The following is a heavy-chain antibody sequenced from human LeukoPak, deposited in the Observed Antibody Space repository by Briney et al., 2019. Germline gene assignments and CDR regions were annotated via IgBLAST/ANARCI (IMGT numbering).Heavy chain of an antibody. V-gene: IGHV4-38-2*02. Sequence: PSETLSLTCTVSGYSISSGYYWGWIRQPPGKGLEWIGSIYHSGSTYYNPSLKSRVTISVDTSKNQFSLKLSSVTAADTAVYYCARGEGEGNSLAPWGQGTLVTVSS. CDR2: IYHSGST. CDR3: ARGEGEGNSLAP. CDR1: GYSISSGYY. D-gene: IGHD2-21*01. J-gene: IGHJ5*02.